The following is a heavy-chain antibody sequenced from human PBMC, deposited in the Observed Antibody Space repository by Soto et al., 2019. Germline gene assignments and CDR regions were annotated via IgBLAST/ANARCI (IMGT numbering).Heavy chain of an antibody. CDR2: TYYSGST. D-gene: IGHD2-21*02. V-gene: IGHV4-59*08. CDR1: GGSISSYY. Sequence: QVQLQESGPGLVKPSETLSLTCTVSGGSISSYYWSWIRQPPGKGLEWIGYTYYSGSTNYNPSLKRRVTISVDTSKNQFSLKLSSVTAADTAVYYCARGGWRLIDYWGQGTLVTVSS. J-gene: IGHJ4*02. CDR3: ARGGWRLIDY.